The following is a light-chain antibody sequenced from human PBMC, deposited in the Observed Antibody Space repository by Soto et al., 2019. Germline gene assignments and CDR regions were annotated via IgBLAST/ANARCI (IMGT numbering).Light chain of an antibody. CDR3: QQSYSSAWT. J-gene: IGKJ1*01. CDR2: GAT. Sequence: DIQMAQFPSSLSASVGDRVTITCRSSQTIRVYLNWYQHRPGKAPTVLIYGATKLQSGVSPRFSGSVSGTEYTLTISNLQPEDIATYYCQQSYSSAWTFGQGTRV. CDR1: QTIRVY. V-gene: IGKV1-39*01.